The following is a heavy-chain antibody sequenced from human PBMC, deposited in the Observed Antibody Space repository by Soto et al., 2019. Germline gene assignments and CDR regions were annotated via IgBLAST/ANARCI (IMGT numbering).Heavy chain of an antibody. Sequence: SVKVSCKASGGSFDYRAVTWLRQAPGQGLGWMGHIFSDTADYAHKFQGRVTITADKSTATAYMQLDSLTSNDTAVYYCARDVGGVGYWGQGTLVTVSS. D-gene: IGHD2-8*02. CDR3: ARDVGGVGY. CDR2: IFSDTA. CDR1: GGSFDYRA. V-gene: IGHV1-69*06. J-gene: IGHJ4*02.